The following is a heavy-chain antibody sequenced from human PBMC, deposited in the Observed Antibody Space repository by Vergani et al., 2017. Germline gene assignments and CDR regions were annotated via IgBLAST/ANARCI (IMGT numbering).Heavy chain of an antibody. CDR3: ARDKETLPHDY. CDR2: ISSSGSTI. J-gene: IGHJ4*02. CDR1: GFTFSSYS. V-gene: IGHV3-21*05. Sequence: EVQLVESGGGLVKPGGSLRLSCAASGFTFSSYSMNWVRQAPGKGLEWVSYISSSGSTIYYADSVKGRFTISRDNAKNSLYLQMNSLRAEDTAVYYCARDKETLPHDYWGQGTLVTVSS.